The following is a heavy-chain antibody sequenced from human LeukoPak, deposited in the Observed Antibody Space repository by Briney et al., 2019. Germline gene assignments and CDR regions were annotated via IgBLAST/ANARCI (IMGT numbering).Heavy chain of an antibody. CDR1: GGSISSSNW. CDR3: ARVGYSYGDPGYYYYYMNV. Sequence: SETLSLTCAVSGGSISSSNWWSWVRQPPGKGLEWIGEIYHSGSTNYNPSLKSRVTISVDTSKNQFSLKLSSVTAADTAVYYCARVGYSYGDPGYYYYYMNVWGKGTTVTISS. CDR2: IYHSGST. D-gene: IGHD5-18*01. V-gene: IGHV4-4*02. J-gene: IGHJ6*03.